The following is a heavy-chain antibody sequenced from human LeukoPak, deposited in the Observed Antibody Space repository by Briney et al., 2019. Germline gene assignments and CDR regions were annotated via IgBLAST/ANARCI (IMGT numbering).Heavy chain of an antibody. CDR2: IYYSGST. CDR3: VRHPWRIGSRDYNFDD. J-gene: IGHJ4*02. D-gene: IGHD6-19*01. CDR1: GGSISGYY. V-gene: IGHV4-59*08. Sequence: PSETLSLTCTVSGGSISGYYWSWIRQPPGKGLEWIGHIYYSGSTNYNPSLKSRVTISVDTSKNQFSLKMTSVTAADTAVYYCVRHPWRIGSRDYNFDDWGQGTLVTVSS.